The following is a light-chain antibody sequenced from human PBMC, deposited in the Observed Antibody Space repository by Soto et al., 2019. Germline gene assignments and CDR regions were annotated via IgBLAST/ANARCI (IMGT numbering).Light chain of an antibody. V-gene: IGKV3-15*01. Sequence: EIVLTQSPATLSVSPGERATLSCRASQSVSSNLAWYQQKPGQAPRLLIYGASTRATGIPARFSGSRSGTEFTLTISSLQSEDFAVYYWQQYNNWPPTFGQGTRLEIK. J-gene: IGKJ5*01. CDR1: QSVSSN. CDR2: GAS. CDR3: QQYNNWPPT.